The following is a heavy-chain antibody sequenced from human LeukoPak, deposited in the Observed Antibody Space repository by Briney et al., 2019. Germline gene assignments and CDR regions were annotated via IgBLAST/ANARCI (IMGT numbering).Heavy chain of an antibody. Sequence: GGSLRLSCAASGFTFDDYAMHWVRQAPGKGLEWVSGISWNSGSIGYADSVKGRFTISRDNAKNSLYLQMNSLRAEDTAVYYCATGYSASKRSYFYYMDVWGKGTTVTVSS. CDR2: ISWNSGSI. J-gene: IGHJ6*03. V-gene: IGHV3-9*01. D-gene: IGHD5-12*01. CDR3: ATGYSASKRSYFYYMDV. CDR1: GFTFDDYA.